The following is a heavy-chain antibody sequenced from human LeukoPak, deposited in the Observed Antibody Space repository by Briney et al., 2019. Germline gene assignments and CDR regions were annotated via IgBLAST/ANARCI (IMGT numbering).Heavy chain of an antibody. D-gene: IGHD6-25*01. CDR2: INWNGGST. V-gene: IGHV3-20*04. CDR3: ARERGGGFYYYYYSMDV. J-gene: IGHJ6*03. CDR1: GFTFDDYG. Sequence: GGSLRLSCAASGFTFDDYGMSWVRQAPGKGLEWVSGINWNGGSTGYADSVKGRFTISRDNAKNSLYLQMNSLRAEDTALYYCARERGGGFYYYYYSMDVWGKGTTVTVSS.